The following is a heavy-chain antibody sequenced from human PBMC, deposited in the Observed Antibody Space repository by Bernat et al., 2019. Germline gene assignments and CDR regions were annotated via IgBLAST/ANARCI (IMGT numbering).Heavy chain of an antibody. D-gene: IGHD1-7*01. CDR3: AREQSLYNRNWYGWFDP. CDR2: IKQDGSEK. V-gene: IGHV3-7*04. CDR1: EFFSSYW. J-gene: IGHJ5*02. Sequence: EVQLVESGGGLVQPGGSLRLSCVVSEFFSSYWMSWVRQAPGKGLEWVANIKQDGSEKYYVDSVKGRFSISRDNAKNSLYLQVNSLRAEDTAVYYCAREQSLYNRNWYGWFDPWGQGTLVTVSS.